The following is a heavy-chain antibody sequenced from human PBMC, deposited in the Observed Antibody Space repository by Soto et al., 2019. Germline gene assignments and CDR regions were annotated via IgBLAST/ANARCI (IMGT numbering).Heavy chain of an antibody. CDR2: ISGSGGST. J-gene: IGHJ4*02. CDR1: GFTFSSYA. CDR3: AKDRAFTITFGGVIVTN. V-gene: IGHV3-23*01. Sequence: WGSLRLSCAASGFTFSSYAMSWVRQAPGKGLEWVSAISGSGGSTYYADSVKGRFTISRDNSKNTLYLQMNSLRAEDTAVYYCAKDRAFTITFGGVIVTNWGQGTLVTVSS. D-gene: IGHD3-16*02.